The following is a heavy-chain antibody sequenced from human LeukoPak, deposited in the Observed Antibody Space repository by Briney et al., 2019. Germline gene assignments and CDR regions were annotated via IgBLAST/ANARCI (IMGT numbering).Heavy chain of an antibody. Sequence: SETLSLTCAVYGGSFSGYYWSWIRQPPGKGLEWIGYIYYSGSTNYNPSLKSRVTISVDTSKNQFSLKLSSVTAADTAVYYCARGGRTGYYYYYMDVWGKGTTVTVSS. V-gene: IGHV4-59*01. D-gene: IGHD1-14*01. CDR2: IYYSGST. CDR1: GGSFSGYY. CDR3: ARGGRTGYYYYYMDV. J-gene: IGHJ6*03.